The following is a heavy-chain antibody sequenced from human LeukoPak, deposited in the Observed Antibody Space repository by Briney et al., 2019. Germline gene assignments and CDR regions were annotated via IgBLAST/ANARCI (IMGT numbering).Heavy chain of an antibody. Sequence: GGSLRLSCAASGFTFSSYNMNWVRQAPGKGLEWVSSISSSSSYIYYADSVKGRFTISRDSAKNSLYLQINSLRAEDTAVYYCAREVGGTFYYYGMDVWGQGTMVTVSS. CDR3: AREVGGTFYYYGMDV. D-gene: IGHD1-26*01. CDR1: GFTFSSYN. CDR2: ISSSSSYI. J-gene: IGHJ6*02. V-gene: IGHV3-21*01.